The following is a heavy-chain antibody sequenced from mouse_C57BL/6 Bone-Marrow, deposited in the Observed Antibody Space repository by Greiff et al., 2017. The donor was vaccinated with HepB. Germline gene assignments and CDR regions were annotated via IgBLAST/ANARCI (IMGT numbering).Heavy chain of an antibody. CDR3: ARHGGDYYAMDY. Sequence: EVQWVESGGGLVKPGGSLKLSCAASGFTFSSYTMSWVRQTPEKRLEWVATISGGGGNTYYPDSVKGRFTISRDNAKNTLYLQMSSLRSEDTALYYCARHGGDYYAMDYWGQGTSVTVSS. CDR1: GFTFSSYT. J-gene: IGHJ4*01. V-gene: IGHV5-9*01. CDR2: ISGGGGNT.